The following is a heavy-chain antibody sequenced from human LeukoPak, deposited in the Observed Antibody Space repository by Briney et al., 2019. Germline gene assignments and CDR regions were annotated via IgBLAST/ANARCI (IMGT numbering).Heavy chain of an antibody. D-gene: IGHD3-16*01. Sequence: SETLSLTCTVSGGSISGYYWNWVRQPPGKGLEWIAYIYYSGTTNYNPSLKSRVTISVDTSNNQFSLKLSSVTAADTAVYYCARDWGLGAFDIWGQGTMVTVSS. CDR3: ARDWGLGAFDI. CDR1: GGSISGYY. V-gene: IGHV4-59*01. J-gene: IGHJ3*02. CDR2: IYYSGTT.